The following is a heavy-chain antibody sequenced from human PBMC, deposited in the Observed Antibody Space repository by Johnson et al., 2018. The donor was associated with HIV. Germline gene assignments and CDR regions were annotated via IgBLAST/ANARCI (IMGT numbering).Heavy chain of an antibody. D-gene: IGHD4-17*01. CDR3: AKDAWGAVTDSLDV. J-gene: IGHJ3*01. CDR2: IRNKANTYAT. V-gene: IGHV3-73*01. CDR1: GFTFSSSA. Sequence: MLLVESGGGVVQPGRSLRLSCAASGFTFSSSAMHWVRQASGKGLEWVGRIRNKANTYATAYAASVKGRFTISRDNSKNTLYLQMNSLRAEDTAVYYCAKDAWGAVTDSLDVWGRGTMVTVSS.